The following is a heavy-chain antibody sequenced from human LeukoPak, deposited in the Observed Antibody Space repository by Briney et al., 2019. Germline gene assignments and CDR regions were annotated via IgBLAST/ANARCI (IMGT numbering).Heavy chain of an antibody. D-gene: IGHD2-15*01. CDR2: INPAGSET. V-gene: IGHV3-7*01. CDR1: GFSFSGYW. Sequence: QPGGSLRLSCAASGFSFSGYWMTWVRQAPGTGLEWVANINPAGSETYYVDPVKGRFSISRDNAKNLVYLQMNSLRAEDTAVYHCARFGYVAAVDVWGQGTPVTVSS. J-gene: IGHJ4*02. CDR3: ARFGYVAAVDV.